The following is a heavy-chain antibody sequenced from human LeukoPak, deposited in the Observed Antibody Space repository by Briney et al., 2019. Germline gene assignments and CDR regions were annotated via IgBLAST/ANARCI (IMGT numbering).Heavy chain of an antibody. Sequence: SETLSLTCTVSGASITDYYWSWIRQPPAKGLEWIGYIYYTGSPNYNPSLKSRVTLSLDTSQNQFSLKLTSVTAADMAVYYCAYGGDAYKTGYWGQGTLVTVSS. V-gene: IGHV4-59*01. CDR2: IYYTGSP. CDR1: GASITDYY. J-gene: IGHJ4*02. CDR3: AYGGDAYKTGY. D-gene: IGHD5-24*01.